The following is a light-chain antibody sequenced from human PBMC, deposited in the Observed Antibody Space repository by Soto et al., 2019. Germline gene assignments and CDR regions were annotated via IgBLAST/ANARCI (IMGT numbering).Light chain of an antibody. CDR2: AAS. CDR1: QGINNN. Sequence: DIQMTQSPSSLSASVGDRVTITCRASQGINNNLVWYQQKVGKVPKLLIYAASTLQSGVPSRFSGSGSGTDFTLTNTGLKLEDVATYYGKENTGAPPPFGGGTKVEIK. J-gene: IGKJ4*01. V-gene: IGKV1-27*01. CDR3: KENTGAPPP.